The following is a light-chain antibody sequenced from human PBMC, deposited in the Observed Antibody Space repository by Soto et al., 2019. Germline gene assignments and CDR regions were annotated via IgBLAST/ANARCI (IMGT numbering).Light chain of an antibody. V-gene: IGKV1-33*01. CDR1: QDIRNN. CDR3: QQFDELPRT. J-gene: IGKJ2*01. CDR2: DAS. Sequence: DIQMTQSPSSLSTSVGDSVAITCQASQDIRNNLNWYQQKQGKAPKPLIYDASNLETGVPSRFRGSGSGTDFTLTISSLQTEDVATYDCQQFDELPRTFGQGTQLEIK.